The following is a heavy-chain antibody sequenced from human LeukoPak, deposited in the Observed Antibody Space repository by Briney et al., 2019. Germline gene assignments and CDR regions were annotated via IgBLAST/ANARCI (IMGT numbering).Heavy chain of an antibody. CDR1: GGSISSSSYY. Sequence: SETLSLTCTVSGGSISSSSYYWGWIRQPPGKGLEWIGSIYYSGITNYNPSLKSRVTISVDTSENQVSLKLSPVTAADTAVYYCARDGYYDSRGYVNWFDPWGQGTLVTVSS. D-gene: IGHD3-22*01. CDR2: IYYSGIT. J-gene: IGHJ5*02. V-gene: IGHV4-39*07. CDR3: ARDGYYDSRGYVNWFDP.